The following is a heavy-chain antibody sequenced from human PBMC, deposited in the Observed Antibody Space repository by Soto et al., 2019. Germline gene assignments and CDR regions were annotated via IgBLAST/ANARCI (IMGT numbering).Heavy chain of an antibody. CDR2: ISGSGGST. Sequence: GGSLRLSCAASGFTFSSYAMSWVRQAPGKGLEWVSAISGSGGSTHYADSVKGRFTISRDNSKNTLYLQMNSLRAEDTAVYYCAKDPRYNWNFGGMDVWGQGTTVTVSS. D-gene: IGHD1-1*01. J-gene: IGHJ6*02. V-gene: IGHV3-23*01. CDR1: GFTFSSYA. CDR3: AKDPRYNWNFGGMDV.